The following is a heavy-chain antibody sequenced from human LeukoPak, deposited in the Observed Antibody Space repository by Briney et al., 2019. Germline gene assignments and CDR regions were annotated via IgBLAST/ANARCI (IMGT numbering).Heavy chain of an antibody. CDR1: GYTFTSYG. J-gene: IGHJ4*02. V-gene: IGHV1-18*01. CDR2: ISAYNGNT. CDR3: ARDYPSAVEMATRALDY. Sequence: ASVKVSCKASGYTFTSYGISWVRQAPGQGLEWMGWISAYNGNTNYAQKLQGRVTMTTDTSTSTAYMELRSLRSDDTAVYYCARDYPSAVEMATRALDYWGQGTLVTVSS. D-gene: IGHD5-24*01.